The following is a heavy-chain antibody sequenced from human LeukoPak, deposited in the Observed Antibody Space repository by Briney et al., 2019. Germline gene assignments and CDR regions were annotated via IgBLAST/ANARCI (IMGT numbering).Heavy chain of an antibody. CDR3: AREEYSPGHYSFDY. J-gene: IGHJ4*02. CDR2: IYYSGST. CDR1: GGSISSHY. D-gene: IGHD5-18*01. V-gene: IGHV4-59*11. Sequence: SETLSLTCTVSGGSISSHYWSWIRQPPGKGLEWIGYIYYSGSTNYNPSLKSRVSMSVDTSRNQFSLKLSSVTAADTAVYYCAREEYSPGHYSFDYWGQGTLVTVSS.